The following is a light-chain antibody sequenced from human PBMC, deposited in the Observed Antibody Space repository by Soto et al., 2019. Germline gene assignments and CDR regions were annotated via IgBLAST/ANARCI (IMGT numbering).Light chain of an antibody. CDR1: SSDVGAYDS. Sequence: QSALTQPRSVSGSPGQSVTISCTGTSSDVGAYDSVSWYQQHPDKAPKLIISDVSERPSGVPDRFSGSKSANTASLTISGLQAEDEADYYCCSYAGSYTYVFGTGTKGTVL. J-gene: IGLJ1*01. CDR3: CSYAGSYTYV. V-gene: IGLV2-11*01. CDR2: DVS.